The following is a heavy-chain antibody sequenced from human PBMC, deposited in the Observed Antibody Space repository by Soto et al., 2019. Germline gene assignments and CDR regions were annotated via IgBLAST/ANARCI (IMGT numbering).Heavy chain of an antibody. D-gene: IGHD4-17*01. CDR3: ARVHPPPGVTTGAFDI. CDR2: ISAYNGNT. Sequence: ASVKVSCKASGYTFTSYGISLVRQAPGQGLEWMGWISAYNGNTNYAQKLQGRVTMTTDTSTSTAYMELRSLRSDDTAVYYCARVHPPPGVTTGAFDIWGQGTMVTVSS. J-gene: IGHJ3*02. CDR1: GYTFTSYG. V-gene: IGHV1-18*01.